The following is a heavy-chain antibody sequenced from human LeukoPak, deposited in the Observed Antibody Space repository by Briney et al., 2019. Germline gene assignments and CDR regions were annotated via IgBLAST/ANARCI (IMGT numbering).Heavy chain of an antibody. V-gene: IGHV3-30-3*01. J-gene: IGHJ4*02. CDR1: GFTFSSYA. CDR3: ARDRSRSGYLSFDF. D-gene: IGHD3-22*01. CDR2: ISYDGSNK. Sequence: PGGSLRLSCAASGFTFSSYAMHWVRQAPGKGLEWVAVISYDGSNKYCADSVKGRFTISRDNSKNTLYLQMNSLRAEDMAVYYCARDRSRSGYLSFDFWGQGTLVTVSS.